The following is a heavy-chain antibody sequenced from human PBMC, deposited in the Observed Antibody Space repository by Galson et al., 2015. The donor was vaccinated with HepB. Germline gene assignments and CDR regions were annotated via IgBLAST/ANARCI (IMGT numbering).Heavy chain of an antibody. J-gene: IGHJ4*02. CDR1: GFTFGAYE. CDR2: ISSNGYMI. D-gene: IGHD3-10*01. Sequence: SLRLSCAASGFTFGAYEMNWVRQAPGKGLEWISYISSNGYMIYYAESVKGRLTVSRDNARDSLYLQMNSLRVEDTAVYYCVRDDALWSWYFDSWGQGILVTVSS. V-gene: IGHV3-48*03. CDR3: VRDDALWSWYFDS.